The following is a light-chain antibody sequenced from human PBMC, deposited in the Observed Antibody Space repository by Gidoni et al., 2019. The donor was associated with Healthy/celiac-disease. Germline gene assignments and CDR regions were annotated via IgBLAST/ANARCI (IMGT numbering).Light chain of an antibody. J-gene: IGKJ2*01. Sequence: DIVMTQSPLSLPVTPGEPASISCRSSQSLLHSSGYNYVDWYLQKPGQSPQLLIYLGSNRASGVPDRFSASGSGTDFTLKISRVEAEDVGVYYGMQALQTPLTFGQXTKLEIK. CDR1: QSLLHSSGYNY. V-gene: IGKV2-28*01. CDR2: LGS. CDR3: MQALQTPLT.